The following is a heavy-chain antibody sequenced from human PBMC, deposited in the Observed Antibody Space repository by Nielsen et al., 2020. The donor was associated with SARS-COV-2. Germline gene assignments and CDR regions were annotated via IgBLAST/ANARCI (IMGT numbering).Heavy chain of an antibody. CDR3: ARRYYYGSGSYYDNWFDP. V-gene: IGHV5-51*01. Sequence: VRQMPGKGLEWMGIIYPGDSDTRSSPTFQGQVTLSTDKSISTAYLQWSSLKASDTAMYYCARRYYYGSGSYYDNWFDPWGQGTLVTVSS. CDR2: IYPGDSDT. D-gene: IGHD3-10*01. J-gene: IGHJ5*02.